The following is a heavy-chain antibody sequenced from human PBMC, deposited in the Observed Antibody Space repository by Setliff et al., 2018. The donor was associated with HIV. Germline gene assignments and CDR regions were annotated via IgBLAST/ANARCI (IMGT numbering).Heavy chain of an antibody. V-gene: IGHV3-7*01. D-gene: IGHD3-16*01. CDR3: ARDYVWGRRAFDI. CDR2: IKPDGSEK. Sequence: GESLKISCAASGFTFSNYWMSWVRQTPGKGLEWVANIKPDGSEKYYVDSVKGRFTISRDNAENSLYLQMNSLRAEDTAVYYCARDYVWGRRAFDIWGPGTMVT. CDR1: GFTFSNYW. J-gene: IGHJ3*02.